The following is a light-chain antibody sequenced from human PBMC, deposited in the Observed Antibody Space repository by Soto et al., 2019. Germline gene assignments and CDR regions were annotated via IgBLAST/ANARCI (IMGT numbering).Light chain of an antibody. Sequence: DIQMTQSPSTLSASVGDRVTITCRASQSISSWLAWYQHKPGRTPELLIHGASRLQSGVPARFSGSGSGTDFTLTISCLQSEDFATYYCQQVNVYPSTFGGGTKVDIK. CDR2: GAS. CDR3: QQVNVYPST. CDR1: QSISSW. V-gene: IGKV1-5*01. J-gene: IGKJ4*01.